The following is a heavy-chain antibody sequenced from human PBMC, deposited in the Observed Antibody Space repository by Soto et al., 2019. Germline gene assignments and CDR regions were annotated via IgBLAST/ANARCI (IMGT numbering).Heavy chain of an antibody. D-gene: IGHD6-6*01. CDR3: AKSSGWFNT. J-gene: IGHJ5*02. Sequence: GGSLRLSCAASGFPFSSNDMTWVRQAPGKGLDWVSTIDGSGGTTYYADSGKGRFTISRDNSMNTVYLQMNSLRADDTALYYCAKSSGWFNTWGQGALVTVSS. CDR1: GFPFSSND. CDR2: IDGSGGTT. V-gene: IGHV3-23*01.